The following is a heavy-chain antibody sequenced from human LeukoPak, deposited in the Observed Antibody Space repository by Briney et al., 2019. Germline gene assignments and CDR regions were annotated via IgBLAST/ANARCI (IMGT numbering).Heavy chain of an antibody. CDR2: IHHSGST. Sequence: SETLSLTCSVYCGSFSGLYWSRIRQPPGKGLEWIGEIHHSGSTNYNPSLKSRVTISVDTSKNQFSLKLSSVTAADTALYYCARMRETAGTGISGVDYWGQGTLVTVSS. D-gene: IGHD1-14*01. V-gene: IGHV4-34*01. CDR3: ARMRETAGTGISGVDY. J-gene: IGHJ4*02. CDR1: CGSFSGLY.